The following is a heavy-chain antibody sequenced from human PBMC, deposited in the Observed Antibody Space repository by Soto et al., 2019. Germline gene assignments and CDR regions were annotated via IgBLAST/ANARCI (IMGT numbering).Heavy chain of an antibody. D-gene: IGHD4-17*01. CDR1: GFTFSSYG. J-gene: IGHJ4*02. CDR2: IWYDGSNK. V-gene: IGHV3-33*01. Sequence: QVQLVESGGGVVQPGRSLRLSCAASGFTFSSYGMHWVRQAPGKGLEWVAVIWYDGSNKYYADSVKGRFTISRDNSNNTLYLQMNSLRAEDTAVYYCARELYGDYSYYFDYWGQGTLVTVSS. CDR3: ARELYGDYSYYFDY.